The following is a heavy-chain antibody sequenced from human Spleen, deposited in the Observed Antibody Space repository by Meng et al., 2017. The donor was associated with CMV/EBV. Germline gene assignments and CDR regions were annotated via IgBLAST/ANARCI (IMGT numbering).Heavy chain of an antibody. V-gene: IGHV1-46*01. D-gene: IGHD2-8*02. Sequence: FAPYYIHWVRQAPGQGLEWMGIINPSDDTTTYAQRFQGRLTMSWDTSTHTVYLDLKSLRSEDTAVYFCARERIYCADTSCYPDYWGQGTLVTVSS. J-gene: IGHJ4*02. CDR2: INPSDDTT. CDR1: FAPYY. CDR3: ARERIYCADTSCYPDY.